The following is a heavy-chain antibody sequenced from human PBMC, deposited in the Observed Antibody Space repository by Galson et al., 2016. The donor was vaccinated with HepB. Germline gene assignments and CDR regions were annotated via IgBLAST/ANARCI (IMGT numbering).Heavy chain of an antibody. CDR2: MSFAGYSK. V-gene: IGHV3-30-3*01. J-gene: IGHJ4*02. CDR3: AREGYSSGWAPAFDD. D-gene: IGHD6-25*01. Sequence: SLRLSCAASGIAFSNSIMHWVRQAPGMGPEWVAGMSFAGYSKYYLDAVKGRFTISRDDSKTTLYLQMDSLGAEDTALYYCAREGYSSGWAPAFDDWGQGTLVTVSS. CDR1: GIAFSNSI.